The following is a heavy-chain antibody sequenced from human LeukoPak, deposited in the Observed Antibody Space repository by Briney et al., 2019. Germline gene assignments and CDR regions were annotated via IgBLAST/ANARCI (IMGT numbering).Heavy chain of an antibody. CDR2: ISWNSGSI. J-gene: IGHJ4*02. CDR1: GFTFSSYA. D-gene: IGHD4-23*01. CDR3: AKDMVGVYGGNFDY. V-gene: IGHV3-9*01. Sequence: PGGSLRLSCAASGFTFSSYAMSWVRQAPGKGLEWVSGISWNSGSIGYADSVKGRFTISRDNAKNSLYLQMNSLRAEDTALYYCAKDMVGVYGGNFDYWGQGTLVTVSS.